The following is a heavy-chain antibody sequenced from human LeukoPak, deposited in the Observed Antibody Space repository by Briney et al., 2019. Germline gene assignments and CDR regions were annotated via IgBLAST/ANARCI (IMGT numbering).Heavy chain of an antibody. CDR1: GFPYSDYA. V-gene: IGHV3-23*01. Sequence: PGGSLRLSCAASGFPYSDYAMSWVRQAPGKGLEWVSLINGGGHVSYYADSVKGRFTISRDNSKNTLYLQMNSLRAEDTAVYYYAKWMGHPLPSYYMDVWGKGTTVTVSS. CDR2: INGGGHVS. D-gene: IGHD2-2*03. CDR3: AKWMGHPLPSYYMDV. J-gene: IGHJ6*03.